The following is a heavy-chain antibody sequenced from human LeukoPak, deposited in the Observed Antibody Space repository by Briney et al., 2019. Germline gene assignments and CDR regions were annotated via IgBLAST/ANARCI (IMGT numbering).Heavy chain of an antibody. J-gene: IGHJ4*02. Sequence: HSGGSLRLSCAASGFTFSSYSMNWVRQAPGKGLEWVSYISSSSTIYYADSVKGRFTISRDNAKNSLYLQMNSLRAEDTAVYYCARERSLAAVTGVDYWGQGTLVTVSS. CDR2: ISSSSTI. D-gene: IGHD2-21*02. CDR1: GFTFSSYS. V-gene: IGHV3-48*04. CDR3: ARERSLAAVTGVDY.